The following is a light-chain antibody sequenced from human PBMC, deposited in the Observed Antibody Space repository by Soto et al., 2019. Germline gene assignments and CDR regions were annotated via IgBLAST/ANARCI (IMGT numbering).Light chain of an antibody. Sequence: EIVLTQSPGTLSLSPGERATLSCRASQSFSSTYLAWYQQKPGQAPRLLIYGASSRATGIPDRFSGGGSGTDFSLTISILDPEHFAVYYCQQYNSSPFTFVQGTRLEIK. J-gene: IGKJ5*01. V-gene: IGKV3-20*01. CDR1: QSFSSTY. CDR2: GAS. CDR3: QQYNSSPFT.